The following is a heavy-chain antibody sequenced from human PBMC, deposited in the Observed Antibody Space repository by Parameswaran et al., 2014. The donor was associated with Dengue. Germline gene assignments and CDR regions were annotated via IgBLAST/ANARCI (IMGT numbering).Heavy chain of an antibody. CDR1: GLNFSAYA. J-gene: IGHJ4*02. D-gene: IGHD3-22*01. CDR2: IGLNGDNT. Sequence: GESLKISCSASGLNFSAYAMYWVRQAPGKGLHYVSAIGLNGDNTYYADSVKGRFTISRDNAKNTLYLQMSSLRPEDTALYYCVMTYYYDSNTFYSPDHWGQGALVTVSS. V-gene: IGHV3-64D*06. CDR3: VMTYYYDSNTFYSPDH.